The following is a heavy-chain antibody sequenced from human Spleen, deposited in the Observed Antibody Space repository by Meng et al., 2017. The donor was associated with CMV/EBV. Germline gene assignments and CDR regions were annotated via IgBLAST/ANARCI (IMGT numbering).Heavy chain of an antibody. Sequence: SCAVSGDFLSSSDWWSWVRQPPGKGLEWIGEIYQSGSINYNPSLKSRVTVSVDKSQKYLSLKLTSVTAADTAVYYCVRGGGENWFDPWGQGTLVTVSS. J-gene: IGHJ5*02. CDR3: VRGGGENWFDP. CDR2: IYQSGSI. CDR1: GDFLSSSDW. D-gene: IGHD3-16*01. V-gene: IGHV4-4*02.